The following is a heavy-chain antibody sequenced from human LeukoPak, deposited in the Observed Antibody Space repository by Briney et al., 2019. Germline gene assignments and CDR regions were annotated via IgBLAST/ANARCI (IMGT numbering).Heavy chain of an antibody. J-gene: IGHJ4*02. CDR1: GGSISSYY. Sequence: PSETPSLTCTVSGGSISSYYWSWIRQPPGKGLEWIGYIYYSGSTNYNPSLKSRVTISVDTSKNQFSLKLSSVTAADTAVYYGASGGMATIETLIDYWGQGTLVTVSS. CDR3: ASGGMATIETLIDY. V-gene: IGHV4-59*01. CDR2: IYYSGST. D-gene: IGHD5-24*01.